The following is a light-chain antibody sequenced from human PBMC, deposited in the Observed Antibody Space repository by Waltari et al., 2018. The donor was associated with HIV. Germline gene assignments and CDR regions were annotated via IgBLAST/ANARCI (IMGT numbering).Light chain of an antibody. CDR3: QQYKGYPLT. V-gene: IGKV1-16*02. Sequence: DIQMTQSPSSLSASVGDRVTITCRASHDISNYLAWFQQRPGEAPKSLIYAGSTLQSGVPSKFRGSGSETYFTLTINSLQSEDSATYYCQQYKGYPLTFGQGTRLEIK. J-gene: IGKJ5*01. CDR2: AGS. CDR1: HDISNY.